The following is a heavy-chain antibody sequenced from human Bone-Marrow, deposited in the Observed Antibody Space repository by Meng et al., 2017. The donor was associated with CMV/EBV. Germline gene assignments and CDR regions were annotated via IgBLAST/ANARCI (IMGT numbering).Heavy chain of an antibody. CDR1: GFTFDDYA. J-gene: IGHJ6*02. Sequence: SLKISCAASGFTFDDYAMHWVRQAPGKGLEWVSGISWNSGSIGYADSVKGRFTISRDNAKNSLYLQMNSLRAEDTALYYCAKDQSGYSYGASYYYYGMDVWGQGTTATVSS. D-gene: IGHD5-18*01. V-gene: IGHV3-9*01. CDR2: ISWNSGSI. CDR3: AKDQSGYSYGASYYYYGMDV.